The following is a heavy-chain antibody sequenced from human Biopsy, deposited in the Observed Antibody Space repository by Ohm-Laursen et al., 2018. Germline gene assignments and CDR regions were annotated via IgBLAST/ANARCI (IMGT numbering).Heavy chain of an antibody. J-gene: IGHJ3*02. Sequence: ESSVKVSCKASGYWFSRYAISWVRQAPGQGLEWMGWISGYNGNTNYAQKFQGRVAMTTDTSTSTAYMELRSLRSDDTAVYYCARGSYYGSGSYDNRADAFDTWGQGTRVTVSS. V-gene: IGHV1-18*04. CDR2: ISGYNGNT. CDR3: ARGSYYGSGSYDNRADAFDT. D-gene: IGHD3-10*01. CDR1: GYWFSRYA.